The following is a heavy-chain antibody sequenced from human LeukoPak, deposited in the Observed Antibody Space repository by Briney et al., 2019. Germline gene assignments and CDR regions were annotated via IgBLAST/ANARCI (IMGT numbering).Heavy chain of an antibody. CDR1: GGSISRYY. CDR2: IYYSGST. Sequence: SETLSLTCTVSGGSISRYYWSWIRQPPGKGLEWIGYIYYSGSTNYNPSLKSRVTISVDTSKNQFSLKLSSVTAADTAVYYCARDPRDAWFDPWGQGTLVTVSS. J-gene: IGHJ5*02. CDR3: ARDPRDAWFDP. V-gene: IGHV4-59*01.